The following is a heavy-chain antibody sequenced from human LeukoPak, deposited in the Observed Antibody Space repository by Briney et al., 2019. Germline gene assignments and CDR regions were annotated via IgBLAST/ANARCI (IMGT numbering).Heavy chain of an antibody. D-gene: IGHD5-12*01. V-gene: IGHV1-69*01. Sequence: SVKLSCKASGGTFTSYAISWVRQAPGQGLGWIGGTIPIFGTAIYAQKFQGRVTITADESTSTAYLELSSLRSEDTAVYYCAYEGPRYRGYAFSFDYWGQGTLVTVSS. CDR1: GGTFTSYA. CDR2: TIPIFGTA. J-gene: IGHJ4*02. CDR3: AYEGPRYRGYAFSFDY.